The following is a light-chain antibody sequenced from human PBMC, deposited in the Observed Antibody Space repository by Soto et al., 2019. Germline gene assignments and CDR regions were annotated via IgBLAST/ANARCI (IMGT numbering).Light chain of an antibody. CDR2: EVS. CDR1: SSDVGSYNL. Sequence: SVLTQPASVSRSPGESITISCPGTSSDVGSYNLVSWYQQHPGKAPELMIYEVSERPSGVSNRFSGSKSGNTASLTISGLQAEDEADYYCCSYAGSSPYVFGTGTKVTVL. V-gene: IGLV2-23*02. J-gene: IGLJ1*01. CDR3: CSYAGSSPYV.